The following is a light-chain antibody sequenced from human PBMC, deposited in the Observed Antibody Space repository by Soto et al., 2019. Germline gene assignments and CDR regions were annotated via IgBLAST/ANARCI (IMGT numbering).Light chain of an antibody. J-gene: IGLJ1*01. V-gene: IGLV2-8*01. CDR2: EVS. CDR3: SSYAGSIYYV. CDR1: SSDVGGYSY. Sequence: QSALTQPPSASGSPGQSVTISCTGTSSDVGGYSYVSWYQQHPGKAPKLMIYEVSKRPSGVPDRFSGSKSGNTASLTVSGLQAEDEADYYCSSYAGSIYYVFGTGPKVTVL.